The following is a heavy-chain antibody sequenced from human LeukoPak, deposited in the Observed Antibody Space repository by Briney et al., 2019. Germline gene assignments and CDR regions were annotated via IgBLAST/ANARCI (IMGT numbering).Heavy chain of an antibody. D-gene: IGHD3-22*01. J-gene: IGHJ4*02. V-gene: IGHV3-74*01. Sequence: GGSLRLSCAASRFTFSSYWMHWVRQAPGEGLVWVSRISDGGSTTTYADSVKGRFTISRDNAKNTLYLQMNGLRAEDTAVYYCSRSAYYDGSGNYYDYWGQGTLVTVSS. CDR3: SRSAYYDGSGNYYDY. CDR1: RFTFSSYW. CDR2: ISDGGSTT.